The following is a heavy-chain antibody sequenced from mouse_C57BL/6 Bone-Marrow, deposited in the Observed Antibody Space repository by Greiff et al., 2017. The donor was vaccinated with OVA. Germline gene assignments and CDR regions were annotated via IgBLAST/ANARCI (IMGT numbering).Heavy chain of an antibody. J-gene: IGHJ3*01. CDR3: ARSKEKGILFAY. CDR2: IDPNSGGT. CDR1: GYTFTSYW. V-gene: IGHV1-72*01. Sequence: QVQLKQPGAELVKPGASVKLSCKASGYTFTSYWMHWVKQRPGRGLEWIGRIDPNSGGTKYNEKFKSKATLTVDKPSSTAYMQLSSLTSEDSAVYYCARSKEKGILFAYWGQGTLVTVSA.